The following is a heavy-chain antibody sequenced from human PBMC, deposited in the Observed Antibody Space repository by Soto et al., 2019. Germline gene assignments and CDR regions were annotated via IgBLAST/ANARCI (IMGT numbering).Heavy chain of an antibody. CDR1: GGSISSSSYY. J-gene: IGHJ6*02. V-gene: IGHV4-39*01. Sequence: SETLSLTCTVSGGSISSSSYYWGWIRQPPGKGLEWIGSIYYSGSTYYNPSLKSRVTISVDTSKNQFSLKLSSVTAADTAVYYCASTEYSSPWGYYYYGMDLWGQGTTVTVSS. D-gene: IGHD6-6*01. CDR2: IYYSGST. CDR3: ASTEYSSPWGYYYYGMDL.